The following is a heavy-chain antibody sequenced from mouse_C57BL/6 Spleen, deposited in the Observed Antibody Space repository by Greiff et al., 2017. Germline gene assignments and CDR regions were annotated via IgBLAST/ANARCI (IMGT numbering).Heavy chain of an antibody. J-gene: IGHJ3*01. CDR3: TRRYYGYDVFAY. Sequence: QVQLQQSGAELVRPGASVTLSCKASGYTFTDYEMHWVKQTPVHGLEWIGAIDPETGGTAYNQKFKGKAILTADKSSSTAYMELRSLTSEDSAVYYCTRRYYGYDVFAYWGQGTLVTVSA. V-gene: IGHV1-15*01. CDR2: IDPETGGT. CDR1: GYTFTDYE. D-gene: IGHD2-2*01.